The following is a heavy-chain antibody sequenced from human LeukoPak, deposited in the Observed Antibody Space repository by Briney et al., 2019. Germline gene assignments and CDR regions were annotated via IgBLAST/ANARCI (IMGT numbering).Heavy chain of an antibody. D-gene: IGHD4-17*01. CDR3: AGVRTTVTTPTTTNYYYMDV. Sequence: ASVKVSCKASGYTFTGYYMHWVRQAPGQGLEWMGWINPNSGGTNYAQKFQGRVTMTRDTSISTAYMELSRLRSDDTAVYYCAGVRTTVTTPTTTNYYYMDVWGKGTTVTVSS. CDR2: INPNSGGT. V-gene: IGHV1-2*02. CDR1: GYTFTGYY. J-gene: IGHJ6*03.